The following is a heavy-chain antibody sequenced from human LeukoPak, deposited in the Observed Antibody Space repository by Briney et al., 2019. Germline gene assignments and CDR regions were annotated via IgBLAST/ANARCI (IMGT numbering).Heavy chain of an antibody. V-gene: IGHV1-2*02. CDR2: IHPNSGDT. CDR1: GYXFTGYY. CDR3: ARPTEYYSSRGWFDP. Sequence: ASVKVSCKASGYXFTGYYLHWVRQAPGQGLEWMGWIHPNSGDTDYAQKFQGRVTMTRDTSISTAYMELSRLRSDDTAVYYCARPTEYYSSRGWFDPWGQGTLVAVSS. J-gene: IGHJ5*01. D-gene: IGHD6-13*01.